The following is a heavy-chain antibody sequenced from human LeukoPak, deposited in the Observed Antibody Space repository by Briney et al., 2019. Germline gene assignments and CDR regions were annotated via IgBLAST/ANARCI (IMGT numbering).Heavy chain of an antibody. Sequence: GGSLRLSCAASGFTFSSYWMSWVRQAPGKGLEWVANIKQDGSEKYYVDSVKGRLTISRDNAKNSLYLQMNSLRAEDTAVYYCARTTGLHAFDIWGQGTMVTVSS. CDR1: GFTFSSYW. CDR3: ARTTGLHAFDI. CDR2: IKQDGSEK. V-gene: IGHV3-7*02. D-gene: IGHD5-12*01. J-gene: IGHJ3*02.